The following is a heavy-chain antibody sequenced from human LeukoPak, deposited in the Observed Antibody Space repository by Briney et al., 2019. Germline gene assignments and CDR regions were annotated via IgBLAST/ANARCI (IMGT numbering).Heavy chain of an antibody. D-gene: IGHD6-13*01. J-gene: IGHJ4*02. CDR1: GYTFTGYY. CDR3: TTGGSSSWYYFDY. Sequence: ASVKVSCKASGYTFTGYYMHWVRQAPGQGLEWMGWINPNSGGTNYAQKFQGRVTMTRDTSISTAYMELSRLRADDTAVYYCTTGGSSSWYYFDYWGQGTLVTVSS. CDR2: INPNSGGT. V-gene: IGHV1-2*02.